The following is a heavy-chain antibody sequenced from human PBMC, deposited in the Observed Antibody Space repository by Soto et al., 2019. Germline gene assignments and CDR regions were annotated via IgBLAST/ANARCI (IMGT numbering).Heavy chain of an antibody. D-gene: IGHD1-26*01. CDR3: AKGYEKWELLSVDY. CDR2: ISYDGSNK. CDR1: GFTFSSYG. Sequence: QVQLVESGGGVVQPGRSLRLSCAASGFTFSSYGMHWVRQAPGKGLEWVAVISYDGSNKYYADSVKGRFTISRDNSKNTLYLQMNRLRAEDTDVYYCAKGYEKWELLSVDYWGQGTLVTVSS. J-gene: IGHJ4*02. V-gene: IGHV3-30*18.